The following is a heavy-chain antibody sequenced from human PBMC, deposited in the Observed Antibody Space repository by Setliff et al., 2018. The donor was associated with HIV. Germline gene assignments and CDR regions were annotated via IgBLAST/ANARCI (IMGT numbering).Heavy chain of an antibody. CDR1: GGSFSGYH. J-gene: IGHJ4*02. Sequence: PSETLSLTCAVYGGSFSGYHWNWIRQPPGKGLEWIGSMYYTGSTYYNPSLKSRVTISIDTSKNQFSLKLNSVTAADTAMYYCARDGGSSGWYFVLGYSDYWGPGTLVTVPQ. V-gene: IGHV4-34*01. CDR3: ARDGGSSGWYFVLGYSDY. D-gene: IGHD6-19*01. CDR2: MYYTGST.